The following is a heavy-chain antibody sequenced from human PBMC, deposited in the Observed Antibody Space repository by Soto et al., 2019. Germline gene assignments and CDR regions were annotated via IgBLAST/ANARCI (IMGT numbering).Heavy chain of an antibody. D-gene: IGHD4-17*01. Sequence: SVKVSCKASGGTFSSYAISWVRQAPGQGLEWMGGIIPIFGTANYAQKFQGRVTITADESTSTAYMELSSLRSEDTAVYYCAGGTSTVMNAFDIWGQGTMVTVSS. J-gene: IGHJ3*02. CDR3: AGGTSTVMNAFDI. CDR2: IIPIFGTA. V-gene: IGHV1-69*13. CDR1: GGTFSSYA.